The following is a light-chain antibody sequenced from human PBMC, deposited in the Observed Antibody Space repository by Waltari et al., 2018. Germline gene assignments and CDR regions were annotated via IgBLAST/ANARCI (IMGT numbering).Light chain of an antibody. J-gene: IGLJ1*01. CDR1: SSDVGGYNY. V-gene: IGLV2-14*01. CDR2: EVN. CDR3: TSYTSSITYV. Sequence: QSALTQPASVSGSPGQSITISCTGTSSDVGGYNYVPWYQQPPGKAPKLMIYEVNNRPSGVSDRFSGSKSGNTASLTISGLQAEDEADYYCTSYTSSITYVFGTGTKVTVL.